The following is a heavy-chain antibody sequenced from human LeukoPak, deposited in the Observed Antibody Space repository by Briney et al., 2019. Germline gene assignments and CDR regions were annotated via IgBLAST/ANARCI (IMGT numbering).Heavy chain of an antibody. CDR1: GYTFTGYY. Sequence: ASVKVSCKASGYTFTGYYMHWVRQAPGQGLEWMGWINPNSGGTNYAQKFQGRVTMTRDTSISTAYMELSRLRSDDTAVYYCARDPPGIAAAGYDYWGQGTLVTVSS. CDR2: INPNSGGT. D-gene: IGHD6-13*01. J-gene: IGHJ4*02. CDR3: ARDPPGIAAAGYDY. V-gene: IGHV1-2*02.